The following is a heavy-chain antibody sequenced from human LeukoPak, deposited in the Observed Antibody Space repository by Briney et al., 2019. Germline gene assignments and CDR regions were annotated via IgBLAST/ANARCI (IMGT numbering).Heavy chain of an antibody. J-gene: IGHJ4*02. CDR1: GFTFSSYE. D-gene: IGHD1-1*01. Sequence: PGGFLRLSCAASGFTFSSYEMNWVRQAPGKGLECVSYISSSGSTIYYADSVKGRFTNSRDNAKNSLYLQMNSLRADDTAVYYCARTVGTLDYWGQETLVTVSS. CDR2: ISSSGSTI. V-gene: IGHV3-48*03. CDR3: ARTVGTLDY.